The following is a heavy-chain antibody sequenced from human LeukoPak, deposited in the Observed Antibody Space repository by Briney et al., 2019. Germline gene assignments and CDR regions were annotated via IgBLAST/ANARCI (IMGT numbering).Heavy chain of an antibody. V-gene: IGHV4-39*07. D-gene: IGHD3-10*01. J-gene: IGHJ4*02. CDR1: GGSISSSSYY. Sequence: SETLSLTCTVSGGSISSSSYYWGWIRQPPGKGLEWIGSIYYSGSTYYNPSLKSRVTISVDTSKNQFSLKLSSVTAADTAVYYCARDVDHYPFDYCGQGTLVTVSS. CDR3: ARDVDHYPFDY. CDR2: IYYSGST.